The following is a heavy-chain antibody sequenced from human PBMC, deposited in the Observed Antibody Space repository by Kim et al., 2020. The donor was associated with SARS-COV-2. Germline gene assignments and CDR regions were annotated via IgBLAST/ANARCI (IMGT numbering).Heavy chain of an antibody. J-gene: IGHJ6*02. CDR3: ARGVVVVPAAIHIYYGMDV. CDR1: GYTFTSYA. V-gene: IGHV7-4-1*02. CDR2: INTNTGNP. D-gene: IGHD2-2*01. Sequence: ASVKVSCKASGYTFTSYAMNWVRQAPGQGLEWMGWINTNTGNPTYAQGFTGRFVFSLDTSVSTAYLQISSLKAEDTAVYYCARGVVVVPAAIHIYYGMDVWGQGTTVTVSS.